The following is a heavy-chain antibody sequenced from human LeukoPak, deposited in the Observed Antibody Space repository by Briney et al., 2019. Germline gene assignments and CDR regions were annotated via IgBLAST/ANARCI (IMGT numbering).Heavy chain of an antibody. V-gene: IGHV1-2*04. J-gene: IGHJ5*02. CDR3: ARGPLRFLWNGFDP. CDR2: INPNSGGT. CDR1: GYTFTGYY. Sequence: ASVKVSCKASGYTFTGYYMHWVRQAPGQGLEWMGWINPNSGGTNYAQKFQGWVTMTRDTSISTAYMELSRLRSDDTAVYYCARGPLRFLWNGFDPWGQGTLVTVSS. D-gene: IGHD3-3*01.